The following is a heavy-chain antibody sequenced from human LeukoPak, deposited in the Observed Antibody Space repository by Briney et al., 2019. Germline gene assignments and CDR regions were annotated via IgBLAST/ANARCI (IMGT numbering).Heavy chain of an antibody. J-gene: IGHJ4*02. Sequence: PGGSLRLSCAASGFTFSSYAMSWVRQAPGKGLEWVSAISGSGGSTYYADSVKGRFAISRDNSKNTLYLQMNSLRAEDTAVYYCAKVAVKYSSSWYDYWGQGTLVTVSS. CDR2: ISGSGGST. CDR1: GFTFSSYA. V-gene: IGHV3-23*01. D-gene: IGHD6-13*01. CDR3: AKVAVKYSSSWYDY.